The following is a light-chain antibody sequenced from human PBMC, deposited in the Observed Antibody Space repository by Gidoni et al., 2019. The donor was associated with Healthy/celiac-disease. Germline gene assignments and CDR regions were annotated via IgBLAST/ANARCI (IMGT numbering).Light chain of an antibody. Sequence: SYVLTPPPSASVAPGKTARITCGGNNIGSKSVHWYQQKPGQAPVLVIYYDSDRPSGIPERFSGSNSGNTATLTISRVEAGDEADYYCQVWDSSSDHHVVFGGGTKLTVL. CDR1: NIGSKS. J-gene: IGLJ2*01. V-gene: IGLV3-21*04. CDR2: YDS. CDR3: QVWDSSSDHHVV.